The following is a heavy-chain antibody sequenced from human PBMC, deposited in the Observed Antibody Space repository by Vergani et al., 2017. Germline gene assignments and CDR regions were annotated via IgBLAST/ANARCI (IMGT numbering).Heavy chain of an antibody. J-gene: IGHJ5*02. CDR2: IYSGGST. CDR3: AREPGYSGSAPLFNWFDP. V-gene: IGHV3-66*03. CDR1: GFTVSSNY. Sequence: EVQLVESGGGLIQPGGSLRLSCAASGFTVSSNYMSWVRQAPGKGLEWVSVIYSGGSTYYADYVKGRFTISRDNSKNTLYLQMNSLRAEDTAVYYCAREPGYSGSAPLFNWFDPWGQGTLVTVSA. D-gene: IGHD5-12*01.